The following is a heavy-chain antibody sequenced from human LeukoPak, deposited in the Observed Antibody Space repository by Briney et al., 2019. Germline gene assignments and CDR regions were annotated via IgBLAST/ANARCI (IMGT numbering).Heavy chain of an antibody. CDR1: GGSISNYY. V-gene: IGHV4-59*08. D-gene: IGHD1-26*01. J-gene: IGHJ4*02. CDR3: ARHSGASPHYFDY. Sequence: SETLSLTCTVSGGSISNYYWSWIRQPPGKGLEWIGFIYYSGTTHYNPSLKSRVTMSVATSNNRFSLRLSSVTAADTAIYYCARHSGASPHYFDYWGQGALVTVSS. CDR2: IYYSGTT.